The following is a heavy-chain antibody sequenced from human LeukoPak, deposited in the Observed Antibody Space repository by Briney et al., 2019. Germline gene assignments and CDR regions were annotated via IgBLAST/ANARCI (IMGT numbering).Heavy chain of an antibody. D-gene: IGHD3-9*01. V-gene: IGHV3-21*04. CDR1: GFTFSSYS. J-gene: IGHJ4*02. CDR2: ISSSSSYI. Sequence: GGSLRLSCAASGFTFSSYSMNWVRQAPGKGLEWVSSISSSSSYIYYADSVKGRFTISRDNAKNTLYLQMNSLRAEDTAVYYCAKLGDYDILTGYSEFDYWGQGTLVTVSS. CDR3: AKLGDYDILTGYSEFDY.